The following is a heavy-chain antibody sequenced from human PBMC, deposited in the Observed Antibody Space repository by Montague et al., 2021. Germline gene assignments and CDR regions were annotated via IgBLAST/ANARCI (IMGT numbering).Heavy chain of an antibody. J-gene: IGHJ2*01. CDR2: IYYSGNT. CDR1: GGSISSSSYD. D-gene: IGHD5-12*01. V-gene: IGHV4-39*01. Sequence: SETLSLTSAVSGGSISSSSYDWGWIREPPGKGLEWIGSIYYSGNTYYNPSLKSRVAISVDPSKNQFSLRLSSVTAADTAVYYCARPNIVTIHWYFDLWGRGTLVLVSS. CDR3: ARPNIVTIHWYFDL.